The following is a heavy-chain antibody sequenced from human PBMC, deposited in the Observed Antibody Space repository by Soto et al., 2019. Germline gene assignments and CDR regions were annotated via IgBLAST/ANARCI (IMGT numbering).Heavy chain of an antibody. CDR1: GGTFTSDA. Sequence: QVQLVQSGTEVKKPGSAVKVSCKTSGGTFTSDAISWVRQVPGQGLEWMGGLIPVFGTANNAPKFQARVTVTADESTNTVYMVLSRLTSEDTAVYYCARESPLTDGFNGYSRIFDFWGQGTLVTVSS. V-gene: IGHV1-69*01. CDR3: ARESPLTDGFNGYSRIFDF. D-gene: IGHD3-22*01. J-gene: IGHJ5*01. CDR2: LIPVFGTA.